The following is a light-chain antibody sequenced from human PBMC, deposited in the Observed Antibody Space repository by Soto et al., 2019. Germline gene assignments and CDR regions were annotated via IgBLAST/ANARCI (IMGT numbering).Light chain of an antibody. CDR1: QTVRNNY. Sequence: EFVLTQSPGTLSLSPGERATLSCRASQTVRNNYLAWYQQKPGQAPRLLIYDASSRATGIPDRFSGGGSGTDFTLTISSLEPEDFAVYYCQQREHWPPITFGQGTKVDIK. CDR3: QQREHWPPIT. J-gene: IGKJ1*01. CDR2: DAS. V-gene: IGKV3D-20*02.